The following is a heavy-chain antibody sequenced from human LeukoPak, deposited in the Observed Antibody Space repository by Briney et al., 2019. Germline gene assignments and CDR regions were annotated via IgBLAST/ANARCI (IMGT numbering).Heavy chain of an antibody. V-gene: IGHV4-34*01. CDR2: INHSGST. D-gene: IGHD2-2*01. CDR1: GGSFSGYY. J-gene: IGHJ4*02. CDR3: ARGRGYWDIVVVPAATTFDY. Sequence: SETLSLTCAVYGGSFSGYYWSWIRQPPGKGLEWIGEINHSGSTNYNPSLKSRVTISVDTSKNQFSLKLSSVTAADTAAYYCARGRGYWDIVVVPAATTFDYWGQGTLVTVSS.